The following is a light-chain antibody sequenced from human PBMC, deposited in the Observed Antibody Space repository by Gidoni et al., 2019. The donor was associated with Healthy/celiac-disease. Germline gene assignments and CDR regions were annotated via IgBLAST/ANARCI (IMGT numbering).Light chain of an antibody. CDR1: QSISSW. Sequence: DIQMTHSPSTLSASVGDRVTITCRASQSISSWLAWYQQKPEKAPKLLIYKASSLESGVPSRFSGSGSGTEFTLTISSLQPDDFATYYCKQYNSDPWTFGQGTKVEIK. CDR2: KAS. V-gene: IGKV1-5*03. J-gene: IGKJ1*01. CDR3: KQYNSDPWT.